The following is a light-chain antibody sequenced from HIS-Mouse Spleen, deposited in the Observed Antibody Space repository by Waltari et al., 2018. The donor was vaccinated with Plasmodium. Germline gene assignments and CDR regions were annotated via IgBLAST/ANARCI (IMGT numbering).Light chain of an antibody. CDR2: GAS. Sequence: EIVMTQSQATLSVSPGERATLSSRASQSVSSNLAWYQQKPGQAPRLLIYGASTRATGIPARFSGSGSGTEFTLTISSMQSEDFAVYYCQQYNNWPRGTFGQGTKVEIK. CDR3: QQYNNWPRGT. CDR1: QSVSSN. V-gene: IGKV3-15*01. J-gene: IGKJ1*01.